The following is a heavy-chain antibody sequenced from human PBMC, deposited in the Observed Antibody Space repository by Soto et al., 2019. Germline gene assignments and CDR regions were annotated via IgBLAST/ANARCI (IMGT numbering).Heavy chain of an antibody. CDR2: IDPRTGGT. J-gene: IGHJ4*02. D-gene: IGHD5-18*01. Sequence: QVQLVQSGSDVKKPGASFTVSCKASGYIFSDYYIHWVRQAPGQGLEWMGWIDPRTGGTKYAQKIQDRLTMTTDTSTSTAFLELRRLRLDDTAVFLCARVLYRNVIHAWGQGTLVTVSS. V-gene: IGHV1-2*02. CDR3: ARVLYRNVIHA. CDR1: GYIFSDYY.